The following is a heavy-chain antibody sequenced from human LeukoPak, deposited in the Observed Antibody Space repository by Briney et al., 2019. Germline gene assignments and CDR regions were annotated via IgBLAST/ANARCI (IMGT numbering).Heavy chain of an antibody. CDR2: ISYSGST. J-gene: IGHJ4*02. CDR1: SGSISGYY. Sequence: PSETLSLTCTVSSGSISGYYWSWIRQPPGKGLEWVGYISYSGSTNYNPSLKSRVTMSVDTSKNQFSLKLSSVTAADTAVYYCARVSLVRGAPDYYFDYWGQGTLVTVSS. D-gene: IGHD3-10*01. CDR3: ARVSLVRGAPDYYFDY. V-gene: IGHV4-59*12.